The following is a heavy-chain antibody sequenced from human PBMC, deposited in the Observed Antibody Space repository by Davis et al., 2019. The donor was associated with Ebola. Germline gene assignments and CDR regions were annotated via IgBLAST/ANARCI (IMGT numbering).Heavy chain of an antibody. CDR1: GGSTSPYL. D-gene: IGHD3-10*01. V-gene: IGHV4-59*08. CDR3: ATIVEDGMVGAFEI. Sequence: SETLSLTCTVSGGSTSPYLFRRIRWPTGKGLDWIGSMFNSGSPNYNPSLRSRVTISVDTSKNQLSLRLSSVTAADTALYYCATIVEDGMVGAFEIWGQGTMVTVS. CDR2: MFNSGSP. J-gene: IGHJ3*02.